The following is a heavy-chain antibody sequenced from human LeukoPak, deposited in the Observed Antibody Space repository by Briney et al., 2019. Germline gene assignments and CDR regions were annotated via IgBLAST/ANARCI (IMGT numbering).Heavy chain of an antibody. J-gene: IGHJ4*02. V-gene: IGHV4-59*01. CDR3: ARVDYTTSSPYLLPDS. CDR2: IYYSGST. D-gene: IGHD6-6*01. Sequence: AQTLSLTCTVYGGSISGDYWSWIRQPPGKGLEWIGYIYYSGSTNYNPSLKRRVTISVDTSKNQLSLRLTSMTAADTAVYYCARVDYTTSSPYLLPDSWGQGTLVTVSS. CDR1: GGSISGDY.